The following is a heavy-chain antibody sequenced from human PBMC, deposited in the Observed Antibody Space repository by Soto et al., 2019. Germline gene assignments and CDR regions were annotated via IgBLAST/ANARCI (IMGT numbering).Heavy chain of an antibody. CDR2: ISSSSSYI. Sequence: PGGSLRLSCAASGFTFSSYSINWVRQAQGKGLEWVSSISSSSSYIYYADSVKGRFTISRDNAKNSLYLQMNSLRAEDTAVYYCARDCMYYDILTGYPRYNWFDPWGQGTLVTVSS. V-gene: IGHV3-21*01. J-gene: IGHJ5*02. CDR1: GFTFSSYS. CDR3: ARDCMYYDILTGYPRYNWFDP. D-gene: IGHD3-9*01.